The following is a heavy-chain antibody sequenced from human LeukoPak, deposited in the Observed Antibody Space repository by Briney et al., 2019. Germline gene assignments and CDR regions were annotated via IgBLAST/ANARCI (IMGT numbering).Heavy chain of an antibody. J-gene: IGHJ4*02. CDR2: ISYDGSNK. Sequence: GGSLRLSCAASGFTFSSYGMHWVRQAPGKGLEWVAVISYDGSNKYYADSVKGRFTISRDNSKNTLYLQMNSLRAEDTAVYYCAKADTPSWLRSEIDFDYWGQGTLVTVSS. CDR3: AKADTPSWLRSEIDFDY. D-gene: IGHD5-12*01. CDR1: GFTFSSYG. V-gene: IGHV3-30*18.